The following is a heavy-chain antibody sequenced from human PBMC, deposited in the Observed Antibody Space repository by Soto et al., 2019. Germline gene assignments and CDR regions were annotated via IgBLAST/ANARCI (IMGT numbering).Heavy chain of an antibody. CDR1: GGSISSGGYS. CDR2: IYHSGST. J-gene: IGHJ4*02. D-gene: IGHD2-2*01. CDR3: ARGSWDCSSTSCYRYFDY. Sequence: QLQLQESGSGLVKPSQTLSLTCAVSGGSISSGGYSWSWIRQPPGKGLEWIGYIYHSGSTYYNPSINSRVTISVDRSKNQFSLKMSSVTAADTAVYYCARGSWDCSSTSCYRYFDYWGQGTLVSVSS. V-gene: IGHV4-30-2*01.